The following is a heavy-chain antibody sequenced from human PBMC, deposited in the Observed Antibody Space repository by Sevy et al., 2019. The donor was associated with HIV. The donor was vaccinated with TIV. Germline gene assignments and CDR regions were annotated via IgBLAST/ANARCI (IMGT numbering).Heavy chain of an antibody. CDR2: IWYDGSNK. D-gene: IGHD4-17*01. Sequence: GGSLRLSCAASGFTFSSYGMHWVRQAPGKGLEWVAVIWYDGSNKYYADSVKGRFTISRDNSKNTLYLQMNSLRAEDTAVYYCAIATDYGDYDAFDIWGQGTMVTVSS. CDR3: AIATDYGDYDAFDI. J-gene: IGHJ3*02. CDR1: GFTFSSYG. V-gene: IGHV3-33*01.